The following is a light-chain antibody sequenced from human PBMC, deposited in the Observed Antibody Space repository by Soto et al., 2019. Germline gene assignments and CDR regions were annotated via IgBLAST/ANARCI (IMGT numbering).Light chain of an antibody. CDR2: EVR. J-gene: IGLJ3*02. CDR1: SSDVGGYNH. Sequence: QSALTQPASVSGSPGQSITISCTGTSSDVGGYNHVSWYQQHPGKAPKLIIYEVRNRPSGVSNRLSGSKSGNTASLTISGLQAADEADYYCCSYTSSSIRVFGGGTQVTVL. CDR3: CSYTSSSIRV. V-gene: IGLV2-14*01.